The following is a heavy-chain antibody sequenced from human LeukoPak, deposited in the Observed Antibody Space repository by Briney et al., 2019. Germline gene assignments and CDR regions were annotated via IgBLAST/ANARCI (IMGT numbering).Heavy chain of an antibody. CDR2: ISYDGSNK. D-gene: IGHD3-22*01. CDR3: AKDLYYYDSSGASGFDY. Sequence: GGSLRLSCAASGFTFSSYAMHRVRQAPGKGLEWVAVISYDGSNKYYADSVKGRFTISRDNSKNTLYLQMNSLRAEDTAVYYCAKDLYYYDSSGASGFDYWGQETLVTVSS. J-gene: IGHJ4*02. CDR1: GFTFSSYA. V-gene: IGHV3-30*04.